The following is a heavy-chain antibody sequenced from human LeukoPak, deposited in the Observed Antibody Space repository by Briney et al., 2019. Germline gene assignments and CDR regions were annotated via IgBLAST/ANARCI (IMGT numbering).Heavy chain of an antibody. Sequence: SETLSPTCTVSGGSISSHYWSWIRQPPGKGLEWIGYIYYSGSTNYNPSLKSRVTISVDTSKNQFSLKLSSVTAADTAVYYCARGINYYYYMDVWGKGTTVTVSS. CDR3: ARGINYYYYMDV. V-gene: IGHV4-59*11. CDR2: IYYSGST. J-gene: IGHJ6*03. CDR1: GGSISSHY.